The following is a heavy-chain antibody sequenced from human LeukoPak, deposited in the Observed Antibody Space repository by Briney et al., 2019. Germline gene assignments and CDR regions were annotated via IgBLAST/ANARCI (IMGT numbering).Heavy chain of an antibody. CDR3: AKSGGYSAKGYFDY. Sequence: PGGSLRLSCAASGFTFSSYAMSWVRQAPGKGLEWVSAISGSGGSTYYADSVKGRFTISRDNSKNTLYLQMNSLRAKDTAVYYCAKSGGYSAKGYFDYWGQGTLVTVSP. CDR2: ISGSGGST. D-gene: IGHD5-18*01. CDR1: GFTFSSYA. V-gene: IGHV3-23*01. J-gene: IGHJ4*02.